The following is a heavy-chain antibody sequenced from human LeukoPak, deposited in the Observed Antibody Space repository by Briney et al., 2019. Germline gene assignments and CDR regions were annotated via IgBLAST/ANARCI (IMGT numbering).Heavy chain of an antibody. V-gene: IGHV1-18*01. D-gene: IGHD3-3*01. CDR2: ISAYNGNT. CDR1: GYTFTSYG. Sequence: ASVKVSCKASGYTFTSYGISWVRQAPAQGLEWVGWISAYNGNTNYAQKQQGRLTITTDTSTSTAYMDLRSLRPGDTAVCYCARVVGVVFGVAFPQSWGQRTLVTASS. J-gene: IGHJ4*02. CDR3: ARVVGVVFGVAFPQS.